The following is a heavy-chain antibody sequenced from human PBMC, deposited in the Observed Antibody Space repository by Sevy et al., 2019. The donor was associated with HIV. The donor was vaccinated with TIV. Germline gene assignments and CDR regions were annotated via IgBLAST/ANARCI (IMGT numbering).Heavy chain of an antibody. Sequence: GGSLSLSCAASGFTFSIIYMNWVRQSPGKGLEWVGRMKSKTEGGTTDYAAPVKDSFTVSRDDSKKTLYLQMNSLKAEDAAGYYCTTVGFPKWGSAAFDIWGQGTMVTVSS. CDR2: MKSKTEGGTT. CDR1: GFTFSIIY. D-gene: IGHD7-27*01. CDR3: TTVGFPKWGSAAFDI. V-gene: IGHV3-15*01. J-gene: IGHJ3*02.